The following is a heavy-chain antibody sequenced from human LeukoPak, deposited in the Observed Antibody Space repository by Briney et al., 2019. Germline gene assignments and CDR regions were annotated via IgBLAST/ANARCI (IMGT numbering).Heavy chain of an antibody. CDR2: ISYDGSNK. J-gene: IGHJ4*02. CDR3: AKDYYGSGSYDY. V-gene: IGHV3-30*18. CDR1: GFTFGSYG. D-gene: IGHD3-10*01. Sequence: GGSLRLSCAASGFTFGSYGMHWVRQAPGKGLERVAVISYDGSNKYYADSVKGQFTISRDNSKNTLYLQMNSLRAEDTAVYYCAKDYYGSGSYDYWGQGTLVTVSS.